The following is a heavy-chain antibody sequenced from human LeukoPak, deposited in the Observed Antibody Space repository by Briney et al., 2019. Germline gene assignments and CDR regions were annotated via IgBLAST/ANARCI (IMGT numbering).Heavy chain of an antibody. CDR1: GYTFTDYF. D-gene: IGHD2-15*01. J-gene: IGHJ5*02. Sequence: ASVKVSCKTSGYTFTDYFIHWVRQAPGQGLEWMGWINPNSGGTNYAQKFQGRVTMTRDTSISTAYMELSRLRSDDTAVYYCARDRLVVVAAREYNWFDPWGQGTLVTVSS. V-gene: IGHV1-2*02. CDR2: INPNSGGT. CDR3: ARDRLVVVAAREYNWFDP.